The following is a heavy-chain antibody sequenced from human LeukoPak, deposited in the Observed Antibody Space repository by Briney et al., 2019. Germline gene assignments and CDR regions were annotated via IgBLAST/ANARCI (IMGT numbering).Heavy chain of an antibody. D-gene: IGHD6-13*01. J-gene: IGHJ1*01. CDR3: ARERTRIAEH. V-gene: IGHV3-7*01. CDR2: IKQDGSEK. Sequence: GGSLRLSCAASGFTVSSNYMSWVRQAPGKGVEWVANIKQDGSEKYYVDSVKGRFTISRDNAKNSLYLQMNSLRAEDTAVYYCARERTRIAEHWGQGTLVTVSS. CDR1: GFTVSSNY.